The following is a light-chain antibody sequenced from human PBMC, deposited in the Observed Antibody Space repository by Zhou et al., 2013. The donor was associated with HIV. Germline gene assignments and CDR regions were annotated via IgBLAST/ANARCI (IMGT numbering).Light chain of an antibody. CDR2: AAS. CDR3: QQANSFPRT. Sequence: DIQMTQSPSSLSPSVGDRVTITCRASQSISTYVNWYQQKPGKAPNLLIYAASTLQSGVPSRFSGSGSGTDFTLTISSLQPEDFATYYCQQANSFPRTFGQGTKVEIK. CDR1: QSISTY. V-gene: IGKV1-39*01. J-gene: IGKJ1*01.